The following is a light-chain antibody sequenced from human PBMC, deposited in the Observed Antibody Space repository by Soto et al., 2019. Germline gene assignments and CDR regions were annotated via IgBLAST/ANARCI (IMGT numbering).Light chain of an antibody. CDR1: SSNIGNHA. V-gene: IGLV1-36*01. CDR3: ATWDDSLNGVV. J-gene: IGLJ2*01. CDR2: YDD. Sequence: QSVLTQPPSVSGAPRQRVTISCSGSSSNIGNHAVNWYQQLPGKAPKLLIYYDDLLPSGVSDRFSGSKSGTSASLAISGLQSEDEADYYCATWDDSLNGVVFGGGTKVTVL.